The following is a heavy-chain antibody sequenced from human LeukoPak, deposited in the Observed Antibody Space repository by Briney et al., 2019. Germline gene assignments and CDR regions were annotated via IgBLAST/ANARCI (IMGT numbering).Heavy chain of an antibody. Sequence: ASVKVSCKASEYTFTSYQMNWVRQAPGQGLEWMGVIIPSGGSTSYAQKFQGRVTMSRDTSTSTVYMELSGLRSEDTGVYYCARVGGDGSGYYYSDYWGQGTLVTVSS. CDR1: EYTFTSYQ. CDR3: ARVGGDGSGYYYSDY. V-gene: IGHV1-46*01. J-gene: IGHJ4*02. D-gene: IGHD3-22*01. CDR2: IIPSGGST.